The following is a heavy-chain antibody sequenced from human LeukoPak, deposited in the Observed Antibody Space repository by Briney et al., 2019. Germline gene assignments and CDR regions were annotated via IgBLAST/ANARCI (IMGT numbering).Heavy chain of an antibody. CDR2: IYYSGST. V-gene: IGHV4-31*03. Sequence: SETLSLTCTVSGGSISSGGYYWSWIRKPPGKGLEWIGYIYYSGSTYYNPSHKSRVTISVDTSKNQFSLKLSSVTAADTAVYYCARDSPLRRAFDIWGQGTMVTVSS. CDR1: GGSISSGGYY. CDR3: ARDSPLRRAFDI. J-gene: IGHJ3*02.